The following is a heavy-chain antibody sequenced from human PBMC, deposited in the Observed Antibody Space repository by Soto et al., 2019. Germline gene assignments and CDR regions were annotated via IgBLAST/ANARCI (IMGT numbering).Heavy chain of an antibody. CDR2: ISAYNGNT. V-gene: IGHV1-18*04. CDR3: ARDSTLYYDLWSGHYYSYGMDV. D-gene: IGHD3-3*01. J-gene: IGHJ6*02. Sequence: ASVKVSCKASGYTFTSYGISWVRQAPGQGLEWMGWISAYNGNTNYAQKLQCRVTMTTDTSTSTAYMELRSLRSDDTAVYYCARDSTLYYDLWSGHYYSYGMDVWGQGTTVTVSS. CDR1: GYTFTSYG.